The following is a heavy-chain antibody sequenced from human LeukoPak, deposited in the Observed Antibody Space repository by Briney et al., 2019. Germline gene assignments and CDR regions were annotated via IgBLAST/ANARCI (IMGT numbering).Heavy chain of an antibody. J-gene: IGHJ4*02. Sequence: SETLSLTCAVYGGSFSGYYWSWIRQPPGKGLEWIGETNHSGSTNYNPSLKSRVTISVDTSKNQFSLKLSSVTAADTAVYYCARGDFWSGYCQLDYWGQGTLVTVSS. CDR3: ARGDFWSGYCQLDY. D-gene: IGHD3-3*01. CDR1: GGSFSGYY. CDR2: TNHSGST. V-gene: IGHV4-34*01.